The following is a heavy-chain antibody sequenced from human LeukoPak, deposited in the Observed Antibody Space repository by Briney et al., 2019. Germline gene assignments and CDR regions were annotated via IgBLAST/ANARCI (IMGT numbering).Heavy chain of an antibody. CDR1: GFTFSSYS. CDR2: ISSSSSYI. V-gene: IGHV3-21*01. J-gene: IGHJ4*02. CDR3: ARGLTGTGTTGTDY. Sequence: GGSLRLSCAASGFTFSSYSMNWVRHAPGKGLEWVSSISSSSSYIYYADSVKGRFTISRDNAKNSLYLQMNSLRAEDTAVYYCARGLTGTGTTGTDYWGQGTLVTVSS. D-gene: IGHD1-7*01.